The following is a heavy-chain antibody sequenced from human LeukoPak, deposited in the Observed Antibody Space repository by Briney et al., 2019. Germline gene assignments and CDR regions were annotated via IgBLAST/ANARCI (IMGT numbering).Heavy chain of an antibody. Sequence: ASVKVSCKASGYTFTSYGISWVRQAPGQGLEWMGWINPNSGGTNYAQKFQGRVTMTRDTSISTAYMELSRLRSDDTAVYYCARDQALLWFGEPHDAFDIWGQGTMVTVSS. V-gene: IGHV1-2*02. CDR3: ARDQALLWFGEPHDAFDI. CDR2: INPNSGGT. CDR1: GYTFTSYG. J-gene: IGHJ3*02. D-gene: IGHD3-10*01.